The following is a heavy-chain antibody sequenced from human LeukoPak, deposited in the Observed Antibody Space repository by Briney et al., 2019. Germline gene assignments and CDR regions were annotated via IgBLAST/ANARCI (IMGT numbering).Heavy chain of an antibody. Sequence: VKVSCKASGYTFTSYAMHWVRQAPGQRLEWMGWINAGNGNTKYSQKFQGRVTITRDTSASTAYMELSSLRSEDTAVYYCARSGYSSDRFNFDYWGQGTLVTVSS. V-gene: IGHV1-3*01. CDR1: GYTFTSYA. D-gene: IGHD6-19*01. CDR3: ARSGYSSDRFNFDY. J-gene: IGHJ4*02. CDR2: INAGNGNT.